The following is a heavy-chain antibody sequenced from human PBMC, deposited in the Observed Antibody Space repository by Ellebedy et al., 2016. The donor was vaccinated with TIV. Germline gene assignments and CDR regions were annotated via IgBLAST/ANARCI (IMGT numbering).Heavy chain of an antibody. CDR1: GFTFTNYA. CDR3: AKSLIAAPDALTPRFDY. CDR2: ISGRGGTT. J-gene: IGHJ4*02. Sequence: GESLKISXAASGFTFTNYAMNWVRQTPGKALEWVSAISGRGGTTYYADSVKGRFSISRDNSKNMLYLQMNSLKAEDTAIYYCAKSLIAAPDALTPRFDYWGQGTLVTVSS. D-gene: IGHD6-13*01. V-gene: IGHV3-23*01.